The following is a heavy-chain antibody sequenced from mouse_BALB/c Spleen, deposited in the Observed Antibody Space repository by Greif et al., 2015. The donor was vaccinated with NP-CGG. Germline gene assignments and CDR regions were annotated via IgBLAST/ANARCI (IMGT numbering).Heavy chain of an antibody. V-gene: IGHV14-4*02. Sequence: VQLQQSGAELVRSGASVKLSCTASGFNIKDYYMHWVKQRPEQGLEWIGWIDPENGDTEYAPKFQGKATMTADTSSNTAYLQLSSLTSEDTAVYYCNLYYRYDDFDYWGQGTTLTVSS. CDR3: NLYYRYDDFDY. J-gene: IGHJ2*01. CDR2: IDPENGDT. D-gene: IGHD2-14*01. CDR1: GFNIKDYY.